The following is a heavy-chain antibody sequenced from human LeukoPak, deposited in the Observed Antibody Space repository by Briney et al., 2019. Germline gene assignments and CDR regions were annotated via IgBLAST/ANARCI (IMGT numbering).Heavy chain of an antibody. V-gene: IGHV3-64*01. CDR3: ASGSIVGATGAFDY. CDR1: GFTFSSYA. Sequence: GGSLRLSCAASGFTFSSYAMHWVRQAPGKGLEYVSAISSNGGSTYYANPVKGRFTISRDNSKNTLYLQMGSLRAEDMAVYYCASGSIVGATGAFDYWGQGTLVTVSS. D-gene: IGHD1-26*01. CDR2: ISSNGGST. J-gene: IGHJ4*02.